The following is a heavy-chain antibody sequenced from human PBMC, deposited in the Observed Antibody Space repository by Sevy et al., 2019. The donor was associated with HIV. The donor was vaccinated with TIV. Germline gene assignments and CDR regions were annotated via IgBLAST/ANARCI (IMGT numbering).Heavy chain of an antibody. CDR2: ISYDGSDK. CDR1: GFTFSSYG. Sequence: GGSLRLSCAASGFTFSSYGMHWVCQAPGKGLEWVAVISYDGSDKFYADSVKGRFTISRDNSKNTVYLQMNSLGPEDAAVYYCAKDLLGDYYDSSGVLDYWGQGTLVTVSS. D-gene: IGHD3-22*01. CDR3: AKDLLGDYYDSSGVLDY. V-gene: IGHV3-30*18. J-gene: IGHJ4*02.